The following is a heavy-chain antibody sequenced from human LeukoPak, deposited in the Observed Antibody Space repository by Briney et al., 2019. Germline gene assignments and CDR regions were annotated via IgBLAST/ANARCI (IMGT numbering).Heavy chain of an antibody. Sequence: SVKVSCKASGGTFSSYAISWVRQAPGQGLEWMGGIIPIFGTANYAQKFQGRVAITADESTSTAYMELSSLRSEDTAVYYCAQSVAGTENWFDPWGQGTLVTVSS. V-gene: IGHV1-69*01. J-gene: IGHJ5*02. CDR2: IIPIFGTA. CDR1: GGTFSSYA. CDR3: AQSVAGTENWFDP. D-gene: IGHD6-19*01.